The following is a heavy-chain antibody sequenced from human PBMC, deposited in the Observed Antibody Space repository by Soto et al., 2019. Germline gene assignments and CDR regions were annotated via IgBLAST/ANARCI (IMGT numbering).Heavy chain of an antibody. CDR2: ISGSGGST. CDR1: GFTFSSYA. CDR3: AKEYSTYYYDSSGYLYFDY. V-gene: IGHV3-23*01. J-gene: IGHJ4*02. Sequence: GGSLRLSCAASGFTFSSYAMSWVRQAPGKGLEWVSAISGSGGSTYYADSVKGRFTISRDNSKNTLYLQMNSLRAEDTAVYYCAKEYSTYYYDSSGYLYFDYWGQGTLVTVSS. D-gene: IGHD3-22*01.